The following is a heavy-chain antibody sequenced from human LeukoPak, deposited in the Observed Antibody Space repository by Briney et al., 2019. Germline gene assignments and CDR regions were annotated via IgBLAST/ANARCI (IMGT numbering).Heavy chain of an antibody. Sequence: SQTLSLTCTVSGSSVSSSAYYWAWIRQPPGEGLEWIGHIHYSGSTYYNPSLKSRTTMSVDTSKNQFSLQLNSVTAADTAVYFCARENDYGDRILGYWGQGTLVTVSS. V-gene: IGHV4-30-4*01. J-gene: IGHJ4*02. D-gene: IGHD4-17*01. CDR2: IHYSGST. CDR1: GSSVSSSAYY. CDR3: ARENDYGDRILGY.